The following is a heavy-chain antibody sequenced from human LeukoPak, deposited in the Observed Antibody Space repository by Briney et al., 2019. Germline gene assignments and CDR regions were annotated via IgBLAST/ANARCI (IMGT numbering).Heavy chain of an antibody. J-gene: IGHJ4*02. CDR1: GYTFTSYY. V-gene: IGHV1-46*01. D-gene: IGHD3-16*01. CDR3: ARESRGGYYFDY. Sequence: ASVKVSCKASGYTFTSYYMHWVRQAPGQGLEWMGITNPSGGSTSYAQKFQGRVTMTRDTSTSTVYMELSSLRSEDTAVYYCARESRGGYYFDYWGQGTLVTVSS. CDR2: TNPSGGST.